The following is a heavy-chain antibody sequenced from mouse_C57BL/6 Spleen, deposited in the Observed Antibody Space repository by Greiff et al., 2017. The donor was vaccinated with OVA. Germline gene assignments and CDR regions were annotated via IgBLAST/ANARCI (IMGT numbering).Heavy chain of an antibody. J-gene: IGHJ3*01. CDR3: AREGVLSAFAY. CDR2: INPNNGGT. Sequence: VQLQQSGPELVKPGASVKISCKASGYTFTDYYMNWVKQSHGKSLEWIGDINPNNGGTSYNEKFKGKATLTVDKSSSTAYMELRSLTSEDSAVYYCAREGVLSAFAYWGQGTLVTVSA. CDR1: GYTFTDYY. V-gene: IGHV1-26*01. D-gene: IGHD1-1*02.